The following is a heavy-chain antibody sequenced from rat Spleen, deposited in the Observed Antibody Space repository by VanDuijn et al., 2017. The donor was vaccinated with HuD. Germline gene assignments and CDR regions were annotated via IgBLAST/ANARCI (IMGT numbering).Heavy chain of an antibody. CDR1: GFTFSNYG. D-gene: IGHD1-1*01. V-gene: IGHV5-19*01. CDR2: ISPTGGST. Sequence: EVQLVESGGGLVQPGRSLKLSCAASGFTFSNYGMHWIRQAPTKGLEWVTSISPTGGSTFYRDSVKGRFTISRDDVKSTLSLQMDSLRSEDTATYYCARHGYSGPFDYWGQGTLVTVSS. CDR3: ARHGYSGPFDY. J-gene: IGHJ3*01.